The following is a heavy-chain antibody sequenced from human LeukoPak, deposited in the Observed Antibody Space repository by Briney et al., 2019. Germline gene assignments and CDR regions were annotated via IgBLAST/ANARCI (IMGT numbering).Heavy chain of an antibody. V-gene: IGHV4-30-2*01. J-gene: IGHJ6*02. CDR2: INLSGST. D-gene: IGHD5-12*01. Sequence: PSETLSLTCAVSGGSISSGGYSWSWIRQPPGKGLEWIGEINLSGSTNYNPSLKSRVTISVDTSKNQFSLRLSSVTAADTAVYYCARSAVIVATNPYYYYGMDVWGQGTTVTVSS. CDR1: GGSISSGGYS. CDR3: ARSAVIVATNPYYYYGMDV.